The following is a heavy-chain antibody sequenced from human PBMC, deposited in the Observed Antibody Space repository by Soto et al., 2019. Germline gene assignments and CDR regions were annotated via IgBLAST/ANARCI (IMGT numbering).Heavy chain of an antibody. Sequence: QVQLVQSGAEVKKPGSSVKVSCKASGGTFSSYAISGVRQAPGQGLEWMGVIIPIFGTANYAQKFQGRVTITADGSTSTAYMELSSLRSEDTAVYYCARDRGPSSGYYPYWFDPWGQGTLVTVSS. CDR3: ARDRGPSSGYYPYWFDP. J-gene: IGHJ5*02. V-gene: IGHV1-69*12. D-gene: IGHD3-22*01. CDR2: IIPIFGTA. CDR1: GGTFSSYA.